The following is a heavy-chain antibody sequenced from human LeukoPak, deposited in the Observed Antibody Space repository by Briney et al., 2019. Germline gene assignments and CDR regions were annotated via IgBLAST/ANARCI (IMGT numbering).Heavy chain of an antibody. CDR2: ISAYNGNT. Sequence: ASVKVSCKAFGYTFTSYGISWVRQAPGQGLEWMGWISAYNGNTNYAQKLQGRVTMTTDTSTSTAYMELRSLRSDDTAVYYCARSCSSTSCSGDFQHWGQGTLVTVSS. D-gene: IGHD2-2*01. CDR1: GYTFTSYG. J-gene: IGHJ1*01. CDR3: ARSCSSTSCSGDFQH. V-gene: IGHV1-18*01.